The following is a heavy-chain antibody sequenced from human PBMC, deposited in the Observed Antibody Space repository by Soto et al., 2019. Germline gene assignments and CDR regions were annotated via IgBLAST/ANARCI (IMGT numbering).Heavy chain of an antibody. Sequence: QLQLQESGPGLVKPSETLSLTCTVSGGSISSSSYYWGWIRQPPGKGLEWIGSIYYSGSTYYNPSLKSRVTISVDTSKNQFSLKLSSVTAADTAVYYCAANPPIAVAGPDYWGQGTLVTVSS. CDR1: GGSISSSSYY. J-gene: IGHJ4*02. V-gene: IGHV4-39*01. CDR3: AANPPIAVAGPDY. D-gene: IGHD6-19*01. CDR2: IYYSGST.